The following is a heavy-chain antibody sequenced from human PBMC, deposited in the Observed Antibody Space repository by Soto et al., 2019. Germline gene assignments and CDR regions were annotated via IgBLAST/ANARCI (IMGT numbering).Heavy chain of an antibody. CDR2: ISGSGGST. CDR3: AREYCSGGSCYKSDY. J-gene: IGHJ4*02. V-gene: IGHV3-23*01. CDR1: GLTFCSYA. D-gene: IGHD2-15*01. Sequence: GGSLRLCCAASGLTFCSYAMSWVRQAPGKGLEWVSAISGSGGSTYYADSVKGRFTISRDNSKNTLYLQMNSLRAEDTAVYYCAREYCSGGSCYKSDYWGQGTLVTVSS.